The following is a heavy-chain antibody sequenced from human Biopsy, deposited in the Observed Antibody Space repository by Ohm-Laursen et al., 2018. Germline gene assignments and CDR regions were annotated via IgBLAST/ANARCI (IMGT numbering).Heavy chain of an antibody. CDR2: ISYSGTT. Sequence: TLSLTCPVSGGSIGGGEYYWNWIRQHPGKGLEWIGLISYSGTTFYNPSLESLLTISIDTSKNHFSLKLSSVTAADTAVYYCARGRLRAVARFDYWGQGTLVTVSS. J-gene: IGHJ4*02. V-gene: IGHV4-31*01. D-gene: IGHD6-19*01. CDR3: ARGRLRAVARFDY. CDR1: GGSIGGGEYY.